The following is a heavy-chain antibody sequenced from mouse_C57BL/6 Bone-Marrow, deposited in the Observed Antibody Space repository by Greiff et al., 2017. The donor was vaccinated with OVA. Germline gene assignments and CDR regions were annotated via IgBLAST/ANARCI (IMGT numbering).Heavy chain of an antibody. CDR3: TTCYYGSSYGYWYFDV. CDR2: IDPENGDT. D-gene: IGHD1-1*01. CDR1: GFNIKDDY. Sequence: VQLKESGAELVRPGASVKLSCTASGFNIKDDYMHWVKQRPEQGLEWIGWIDPENGDTEYASKFQGKATIPADTSSNTAYLQLSSLTSEDTAVYYCTTCYYGSSYGYWYFDVWGTGTTVTVSS. J-gene: IGHJ1*03. V-gene: IGHV14-4*01.